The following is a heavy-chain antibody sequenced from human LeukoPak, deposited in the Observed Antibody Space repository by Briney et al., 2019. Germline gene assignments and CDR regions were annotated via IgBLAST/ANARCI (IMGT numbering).Heavy chain of an antibody. Sequence: PGGSLRLSCAASGFTFSSNGMNWVRQAPGKGLEWVSYISATGGTIYYADSVKGRFTISRDNAKNSLYLQMNSLRAEDTAVYYCASNDNTYGSGSYMDYWGQGTLVTVSS. CDR1: GFTFSSNG. CDR2: ISATGGTI. V-gene: IGHV3-48*04. D-gene: IGHD3-10*01. J-gene: IGHJ4*02. CDR3: ASNDNTYGSGSYMDY.